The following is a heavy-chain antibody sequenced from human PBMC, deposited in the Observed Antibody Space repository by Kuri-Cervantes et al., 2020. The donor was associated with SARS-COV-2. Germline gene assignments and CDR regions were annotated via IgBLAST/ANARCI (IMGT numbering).Heavy chain of an antibody. CDR2: VNPNSGNT. V-gene: IGHV1-8*03. Sequence: ASVKVSCKASGGTFSSYAISWVRQATGQGLEWMGWVNPNSGNTGYAQKFQGRVTITRNTSISTAYMELSSLRSEDTAVYYCASRRGFLAYNDAFDIWGQGTMVTVSS. CDR3: ASRRGFLAYNDAFDI. CDR1: GGTFSSYA. D-gene: IGHD3-3*01. J-gene: IGHJ3*02.